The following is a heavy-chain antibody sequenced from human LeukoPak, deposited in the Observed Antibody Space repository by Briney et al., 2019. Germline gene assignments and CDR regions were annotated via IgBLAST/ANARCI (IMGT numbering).Heavy chain of an antibody. CDR1: GFTFSDYY. CDR3: ARDMYFGSGTPMQYGMDV. V-gene: IGHV3-11*01. D-gene: IGHD3-10*01. J-gene: IGHJ6*02. Sequence: PGGSLRLSCAASGFTFSDYYMSWIRQAPGKGLEWVSFISGSGSTTYYVDSVKGRFTLSRDNAKNLLYLQMNSLRAEDSAVYYCARDMYFGSGTPMQYGMDVWGQGTTVTVSS. CDR2: ISGSGSTT.